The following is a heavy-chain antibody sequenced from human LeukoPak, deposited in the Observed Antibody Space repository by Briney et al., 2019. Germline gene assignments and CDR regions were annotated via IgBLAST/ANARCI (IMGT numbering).Heavy chain of an antibody. CDR3: VLVSLTPG. CDR2: ISSDGSNT. D-gene: IGHD3-3*02. J-gene: IGHJ4*02. Sequence: GGSLRLSCAASGFTFSTYWMHWVRHAPGKGLVWVSRISSDGSNTNYADSVKGRFTISRDNANNTLYLQMNSLRAEDTAVYYCVLVSLTPGWGQGTLVTVSS. CDR1: GFTFSTYW. V-gene: IGHV3-74*01.